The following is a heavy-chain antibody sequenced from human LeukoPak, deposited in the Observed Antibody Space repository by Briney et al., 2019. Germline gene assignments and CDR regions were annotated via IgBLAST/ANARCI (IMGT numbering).Heavy chain of an antibody. J-gene: IGHJ4*02. CDR1: GGSITTTNY. V-gene: IGHV4-4*02. CDR2: ISLSGHT. Sequence: NPSETLSLTCGVSGGSITTTNYWSWVRQPPGQGLEWIGEISLSGHTNYNPSLRSRVTMSLDESKTHLSLILASVTAADTAIYYCSRESGPFSPFGHWGQGTLVTVTS. CDR3: SRESGPFSPFGH. D-gene: IGHD1-26*01.